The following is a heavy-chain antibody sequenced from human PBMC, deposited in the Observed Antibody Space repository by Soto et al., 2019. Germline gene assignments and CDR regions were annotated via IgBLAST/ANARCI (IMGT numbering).Heavy chain of an antibody. J-gene: IGHJ3*02. V-gene: IGHV3-23*01. CDR3: ATPERPDYYDSSGEGNAFDI. CDR2: ISGSGGST. CDR1: GFTFSSYA. Sequence: GGSLRLSCGASGFTFSSYAMSWVRQAPGKGLEWVSAISGSGGSTYYADSVKGRFTISRDNSKNTLYLQMSSLRAEDTAVYYCATPERPDYYDSSGEGNAFDIWGQGTMVTVSS. D-gene: IGHD3-22*01.